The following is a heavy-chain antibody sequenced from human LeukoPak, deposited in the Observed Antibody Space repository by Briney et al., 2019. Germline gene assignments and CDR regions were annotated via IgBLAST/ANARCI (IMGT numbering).Heavy chain of an antibody. CDR1: GYTFTGYY. CDR3: ARILYYYDSSGYAFDI. D-gene: IGHD3-22*01. V-gene: IGHV1-2*02. J-gene: IGHJ3*02. Sequence: GASVKVSCRASGYTFTGYYMHWVRQAPGQGPEWMGWINPNSGGTNYAQKFQGRVTMTRDTSISTAYMELSRLRSDDTAVYYCARILYYYDSSGYAFDIWGQGTMVTVSS. CDR2: INPNSGGT.